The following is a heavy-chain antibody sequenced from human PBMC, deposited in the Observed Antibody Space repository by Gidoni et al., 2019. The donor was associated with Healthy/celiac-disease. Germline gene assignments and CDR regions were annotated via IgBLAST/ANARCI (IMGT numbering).Heavy chain of an antibody. CDR2: MNTNRGGT. Sequence: HVQLVDSGAEVKKHGPSCRVSCQTSGYSFTGYYMHWVRQAPGQGLEWMGWMNTNRGGTNDAEKCHVRVTMTRDTPISTAYMELSRLRSDDTAVDYCAREKRWDRSSSGACYIWGQVTMGTVSS. CDR1: GYSFTGYY. V-gene: IGHV1-2*02. D-gene: IGHD6-6*01. J-gene: IGHJ3*02. CDR3: AREKRWDRSSSGACYI.